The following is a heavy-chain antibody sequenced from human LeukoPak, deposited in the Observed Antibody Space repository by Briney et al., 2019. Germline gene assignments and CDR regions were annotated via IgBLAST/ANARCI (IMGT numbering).Heavy chain of an antibody. CDR1: GFPFSGYW. V-gene: IGHV3-7*01. J-gene: IGHJ4*02. CDR2: INQDGTNQ. Sequence: PGGSLRLSCVASGFPFSGYWMDWVRQAPGKGMEWVANINQDGTNQYYAASVKGRLSISRDNAKNSLYLQMNSLRAEDTAVYYCSRSLDYLGQGALVTVSS. CDR3: SRSLDY.